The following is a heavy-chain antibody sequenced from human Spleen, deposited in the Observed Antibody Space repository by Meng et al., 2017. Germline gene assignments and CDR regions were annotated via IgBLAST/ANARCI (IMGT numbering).Heavy chain of an antibody. J-gene: IGHJ3*02. CDR1: GYSITGSYN. Sequence: GSLRLSCAVSGYSITGSYNWGWIRQSPGKGLEWIGSIYQSGSTNYNPSLKSRVTISVGTSKNQFSLKLSSVTAADTAVYYCARVATVVTPRRGAFDIWGQGTMVTVSS. D-gene: IGHD4-23*01. V-gene: IGHV4-38-2*01. CDR3: ARVATVVTPRRGAFDI. CDR2: IYQSGST.